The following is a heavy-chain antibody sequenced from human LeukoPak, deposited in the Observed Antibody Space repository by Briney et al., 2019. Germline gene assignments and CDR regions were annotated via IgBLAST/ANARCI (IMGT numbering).Heavy chain of an antibody. Sequence: SENLSLTCTVSAGSISSRYWSWIRQPPGEELQWIGYIYYSGSTNYNPSLKSRVTISVDTSKNQFSLKLRSVTAADTAVYYCAKGLFISWYYDFWSGPNWYDLWDQGNLITVSS. D-gene: IGHD3-3*01. CDR3: AKGLFISWYYDFWSGPNWYDL. V-gene: IGHV4-59*11. CDR1: AGSISSRY. J-gene: IGHJ5*02. CDR2: IYYSGST.